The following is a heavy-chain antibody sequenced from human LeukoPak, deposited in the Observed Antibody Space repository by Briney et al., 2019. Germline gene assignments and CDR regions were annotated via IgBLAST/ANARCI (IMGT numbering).Heavy chain of an antibody. Sequence: SETLSLTCTVSGGSISSGSYYWSWIRQPAGKGLEWIGRIYTSGSTNYNPSLKSRVTISVDTSKNQFSLKLSSVTAADTAVYYCARGGATTIDYWGQGTLVTVSS. CDR3: ARGGATTIDY. V-gene: IGHV4-61*02. CDR2: IYTSGST. CDR1: GGSISSGSYY. D-gene: IGHD1-26*01. J-gene: IGHJ4*02.